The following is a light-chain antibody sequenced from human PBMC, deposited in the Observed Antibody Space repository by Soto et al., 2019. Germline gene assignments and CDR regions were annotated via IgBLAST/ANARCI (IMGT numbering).Light chain of an antibody. CDR3: QQHYAWPLT. CDR1: QTVNSN. Sequence: ETVMTQSPATLSVSPGERATLSCRASQTVNSNLVWYQQKPGQAPRLLIYGASTRAAGIPARFSGGGSGTEFTLTISSLQSADLAVYYCQQHYAWPLTFGGGTKVEIK. CDR2: GAS. J-gene: IGKJ4*01. V-gene: IGKV3-15*01.